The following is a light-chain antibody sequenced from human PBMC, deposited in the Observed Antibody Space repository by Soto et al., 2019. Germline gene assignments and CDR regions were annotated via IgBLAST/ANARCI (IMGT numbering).Light chain of an antibody. CDR2: RNN. CDR1: SSNIGTNY. CDR3: ATRDDSLSGHWL. J-gene: IGLJ3*02. Sequence: QSVLTQLPSASGTPGQRVTISCSGSSSNIGTNYVYWYQHLPGAAPKLLISRNNQRPSGVPDRFSGSKSGTSASLAISGLRSEDEADYYCATRDDSLSGHWLFGGGTKLTVL. V-gene: IGLV1-47*01.